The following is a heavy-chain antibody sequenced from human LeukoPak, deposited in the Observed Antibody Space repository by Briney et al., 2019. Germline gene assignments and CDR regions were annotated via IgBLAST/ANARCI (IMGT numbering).Heavy chain of an antibody. Sequence: PGGSLRLSCAASGFTVSSNYMSWVRQAPGKGLEWVSVIYSGGRTYYADSVRGRFTISRDNSRNTLYLQMNSLRAEDTAAYYCARSPEFPYYFDYWGQGALVTVSS. D-gene: IGHD2-21*01. V-gene: IGHV3-53*01. J-gene: IGHJ4*02. CDR2: IYSGGRT. CDR3: ARSPEFPYYFDY. CDR1: GFTVSSNY.